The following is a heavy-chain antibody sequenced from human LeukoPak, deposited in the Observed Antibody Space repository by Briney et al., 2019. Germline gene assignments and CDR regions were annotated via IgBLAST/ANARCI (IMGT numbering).Heavy chain of an antibody. CDR1: GFTFSSYD. J-gene: IGHJ6*03. D-gene: IGHD6-6*01. CDR2: ISGSGSST. Sequence: GGSLRLSCAASGFTFSSYDMSWVRQAPGKGLEWVSAISGSGSSTYYADSVKGRFTISRDNSKNTQYLQMNSLRTEDTAVYSCAKDSSYYYIDVWGKGTTVTVSS. V-gene: IGHV3-23*01. CDR3: AKDSSYYYIDV.